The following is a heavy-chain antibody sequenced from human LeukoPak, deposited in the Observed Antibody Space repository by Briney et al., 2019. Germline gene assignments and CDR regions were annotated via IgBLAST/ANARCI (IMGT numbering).Heavy chain of an antibody. CDR2: IYYSGST. V-gene: IGHV4-59*01. D-gene: IGHD1-7*01. CDR3: ARVRIITGTTYYYYGMDA. Sequence: PSETLSLTCTVSGGSISNYYWSWIRQPPGKGLEWIGYIYYSGSTNYNPSLKSRVTISVDTSKNQFSLNLSSVTAADTAMYYCARVRIITGTTYYYYGMDAWGQGTTVTVSS. CDR1: GGSISNYY. J-gene: IGHJ6*02.